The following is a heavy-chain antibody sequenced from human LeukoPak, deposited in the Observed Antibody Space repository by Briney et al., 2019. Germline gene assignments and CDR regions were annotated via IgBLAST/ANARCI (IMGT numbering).Heavy chain of an antibody. CDR3: ARGDLIAAAGYNWFDP. V-gene: IGHV4-59*01. CDR1: GGSISSYY. J-gene: IGHJ5*02. CDR2: IYYSGGT. Sequence: SGTLSLTCTVSGGSISSYYWSWIRQPPGKGLEWIGYIYYSGGTNYNPSLKSRVTISVDTSKNQFSLKLSSVTAADTAVYYCARGDLIAAAGYNWFDPWGQGTLVTVSS. D-gene: IGHD6-13*01.